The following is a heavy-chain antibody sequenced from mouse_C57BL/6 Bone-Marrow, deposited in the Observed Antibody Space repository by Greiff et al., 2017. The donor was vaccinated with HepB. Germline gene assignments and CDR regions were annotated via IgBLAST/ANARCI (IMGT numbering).Heavy chain of an antibody. J-gene: IGHJ4*01. D-gene: IGHD2-5*01. CDR2: INPNNGGT. Sequence: EVKLVESGPELVKPGASVKIPCKASGYTFTDYNMDWVKQSHGKSLEWIGDINPNNGGTIYNQKFKGKATLTVDKSSSTAYMELRSLTSEDTAVYYCARLGSNYEDYAMDYWGQGTSVTVSS. CDR3: ARLGSNYEDYAMDY. V-gene: IGHV1-18*01. CDR1: GYTFTDYN.